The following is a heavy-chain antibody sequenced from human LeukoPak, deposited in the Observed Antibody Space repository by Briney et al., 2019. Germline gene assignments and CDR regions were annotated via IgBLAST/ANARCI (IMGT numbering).Heavy chain of an antibody. CDR2: IYHSGST. CDR1: GGSISSSNW. CDR3: ARGLRPYYYDSSGPFDY. J-gene: IGHJ4*02. Sequence: PSETLSLTCDVSGGSISSSNWRSWVRQPPGKGLEWIGEIYHSGSTNYNPSLKSRVTISVDKSKNQFSLKLSSVTAADTAVYYCARGLRPYYYDSSGPFDYWGQGTLVTVSS. V-gene: IGHV4-4*02. D-gene: IGHD3-22*01.